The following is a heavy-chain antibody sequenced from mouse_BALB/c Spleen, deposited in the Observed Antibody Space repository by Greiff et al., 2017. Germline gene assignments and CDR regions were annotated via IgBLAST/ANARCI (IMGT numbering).Heavy chain of an antibody. CDR2: ISRGGGST. V-gene: IGHV5-12-1*01. CDR3: ERQRDRCDPYWYFDV. Sequence: EVQGVESGGGLVQPGGSRKLSCAASGFTFSSYDMSWVRQTPEKRLEWVAYISRGGGSTYYPDTVKGRFTISRDNAKNTLYLQMSSLKSEDTAMYYCERQRDRCDPYWYFDVWGEGTTVTVSS. J-gene: IGHJ1*01. CDR1: GFTFSSYD. D-gene: IGHD2-14*01.